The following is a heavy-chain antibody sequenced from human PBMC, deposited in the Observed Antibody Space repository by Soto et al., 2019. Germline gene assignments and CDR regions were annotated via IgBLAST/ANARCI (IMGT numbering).Heavy chain of an antibody. V-gene: IGHV1-8*01. CDR3: ARDGSGYGGFDY. CDR2: MEPSTGRT. Sequence: ASVKVSCKASGYSFTSLDINWVRQTAGQGLEWMGWMEPSTGRTGYAQKFQGRVTITADESTSTAYMELSSLRSEDTAVYYCARDGSGYGGFDYWGQGTLVTVSS. CDR1: GYSFTSLD. D-gene: IGHD3-22*01. J-gene: IGHJ4*02.